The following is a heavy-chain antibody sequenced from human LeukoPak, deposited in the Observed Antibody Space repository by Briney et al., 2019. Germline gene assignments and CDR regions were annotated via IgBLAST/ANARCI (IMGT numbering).Heavy chain of an antibody. V-gene: IGHV1-8*03. D-gene: IGHD5/OR15-5a*01. CDR2: MNPYSGNT. CDR1: GYTFTSYD. Sequence: ASVEASCKASGYTFTSYDINRVRHATGQGLESMGWMNPYSGNTGHAQKVQGRVTITKNTSISTVYMELSSLRSEDTAVYYCAASVGPIDYWGQGTLVTVSS. CDR3: AASVGPIDY. J-gene: IGHJ4*02.